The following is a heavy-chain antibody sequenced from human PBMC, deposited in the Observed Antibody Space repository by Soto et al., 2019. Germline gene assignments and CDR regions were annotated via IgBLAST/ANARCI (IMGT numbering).Heavy chain of an antibody. D-gene: IGHD5-12*01. J-gene: IGHJ3*02. Sequence: EASVKVSCKESGYSFTSYYRHWLRQAPGQGLEWMGRINPSGGSTSYAQKFQGRVIMTRDTSTSTVYMELSSLRSEDTAVYYCTRVKSGEDLSDALDTWGKGTMVTV. CDR1: GYSFTSYY. CDR3: TRVKSGEDLSDALDT. CDR2: INPSGGST. V-gene: IGHV1-46*03.